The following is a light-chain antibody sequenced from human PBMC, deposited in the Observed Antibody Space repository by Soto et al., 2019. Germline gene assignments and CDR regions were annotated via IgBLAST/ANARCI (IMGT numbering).Light chain of an antibody. V-gene: IGKV1-5*03. CDR3: QQYNRSPFT. CDR1: QSISSW. CDR2: KAS. J-gene: IGKJ3*01. Sequence: DIQMTQSPSTLSASVGDRVTITCRASQSISSWLAWYHQKPGKAPKLLIYKASSLESGVPSRCSGSGSGTEFTLTISSLQPDDLATYYCQQYNRSPFTFGPGTKVEIK.